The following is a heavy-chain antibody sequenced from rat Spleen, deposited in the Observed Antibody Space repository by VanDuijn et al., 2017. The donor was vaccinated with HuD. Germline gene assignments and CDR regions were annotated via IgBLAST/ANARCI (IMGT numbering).Heavy chain of an antibody. J-gene: IGHJ4*01. V-gene: IGHV5-17*01. D-gene: IGHD1-2*01. CDR2: IIYDGSST. CDR3: ATHSSYIYSYYYVMDA. Sequence: EVQLVESGGGLVQPGRSLKFSCAASGFTFSDYAMAWVRQSPKKGLEWVATIIYDGSSTYYRDSVKGRFTISRDNAKSTLYLQMDSLRSEDTATYYCATHSSYIYSYYYVMDAWGQGASVTVSS. CDR1: GFTFSDYA.